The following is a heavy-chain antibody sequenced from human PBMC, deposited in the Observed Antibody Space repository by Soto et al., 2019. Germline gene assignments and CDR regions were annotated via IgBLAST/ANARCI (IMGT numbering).Heavy chain of an antibody. CDR1: GYMFTGYH. D-gene: IGHD3-10*01. CDR2: INPNSGGT. CDR3: AREVTNIRGARVYGMDV. J-gene: IGHJ6*02. V-gene: IGHV1-2*02. Sequence: QVQLVQSGAEVKKPGASVKVSCKASGYMFTGYHIHWVRQAPGQGLEWMGWINPNSGGTNYGQKCQGRVTMTSDVSISTAYMELTRLRTDDTAVYYCAREVTNIRGARVYGMDVWGQGTTVTVS.